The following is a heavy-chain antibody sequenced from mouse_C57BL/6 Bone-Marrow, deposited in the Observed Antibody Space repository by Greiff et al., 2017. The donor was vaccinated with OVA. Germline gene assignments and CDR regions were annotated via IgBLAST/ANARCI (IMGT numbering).Heavy chain of an antibody. Sequence: EVKLMESGGGLVQPGGSMKLSCVASGFTFSNYWMNWVRQSPEKGLEWVAQIRLKSDNYATHYAESVKGRFTISRDDSKSSVYLQMNNLRAEDTGIYYCTVTGKGDYWGQGTTLTVSS. CDR2: IRLKSDNYAT. J-gene: IGHJ2*01. D-gene: IGHD4-1*01. V-gene: IGHV6-3*01. CDR3: TVTGKGDY. CDR1: GFTFSNYW.